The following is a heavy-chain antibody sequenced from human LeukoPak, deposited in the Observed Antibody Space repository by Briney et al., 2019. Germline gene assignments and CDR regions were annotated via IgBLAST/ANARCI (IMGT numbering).Heavy chain of an antibody. Sequence: PGGSLRLSCAASGFTFSNVWMSWVRQAPGKGLEWVANIKQDASEKYYVDSVKGRFTIFRDNARNSLYLQMNSLRVEDTAVYYCARGGGSTVTTANFDYWGQGTLVTVSS. CDR3: ARGGGSTVTTANFDY. J-gene: IGHJ4*02. CDR2: IKQDASEK. CDR1: GFTFSNVW. V-gene: IGHV3-7*03. D-gene: IGHD4-17*01.